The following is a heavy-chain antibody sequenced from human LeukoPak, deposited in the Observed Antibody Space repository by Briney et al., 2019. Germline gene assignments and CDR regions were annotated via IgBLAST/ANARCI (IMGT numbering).Heavy chain of an antibody. J-gene: IGHJ4*02. CDR3: ARGYCGTTSCHPFDY. CDR1: GYTLTELS. V-gene: IGHV1-24*01. CDR2: FDPEDGET. D-gene: IGHD2-2*01. Sequence: ASVKVSCKVSGYTLTELSMHWVRQAPGKGLEWMGGFDPEDGETIYAQKFQGRVTMTEDTSTDTAYMELSSLRSEDTAVYYCARGYCGTTSCHPFDYWGQGTLVTVSS.